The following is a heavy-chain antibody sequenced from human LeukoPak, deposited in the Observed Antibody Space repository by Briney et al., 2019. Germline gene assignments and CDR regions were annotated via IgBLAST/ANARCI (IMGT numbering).Heavy chain of an antibody. J-gene: IGHJ4*02. CDR1: GGTFSSYA. V-gene: IGHV1-69*04. Sequence: ASVKVSCKASGGTFSSYAISWVRQAPGQGLEWMGRIIPILGIANYVQKFQGRVTITADKSTSTAYMELSSLRSEDTAVYYCAREGEVSVDWGQGTLVTVSS. D-gene: IGHD5/OR15-5a*01. CDR3: AREGEVSVD. CDR2: IIPILGIA.